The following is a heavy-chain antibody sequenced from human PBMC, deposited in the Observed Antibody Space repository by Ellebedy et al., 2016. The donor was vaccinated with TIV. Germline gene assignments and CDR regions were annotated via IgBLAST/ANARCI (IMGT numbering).Heavy chain of an antibody. Sequence: GESLKISXAASGFTFSFYWMGWVRQAPGKGLEWVANIKQDGSEKHYADSVKGRFTISRDNAKNSLYLQMNSLRTEDTAVYYCSRGDLDWGQGTLVTVSS. J-gene: IGHJ4*02. CDR3: SRGDLD. CDR1: GFTFSFYW. V-gene: IGHV3-7*03. CDR2: IKQDGSEK.